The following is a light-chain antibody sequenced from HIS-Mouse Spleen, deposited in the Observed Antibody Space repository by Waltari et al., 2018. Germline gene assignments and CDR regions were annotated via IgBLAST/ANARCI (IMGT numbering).Light chain of an antibody. J-gene: IGLJ2*01. CDR1: NMGRKR. CDR3: QVWDSSSDHVV. Sequence: SHVLTQPLSASVAPGKTARTTRGGNNMGRKRVQGYQQKPGQAHVLVVDDDGVRPSEIPERFSGSNSGNTTTLAISRVEAGDEADYCCQVWDSSSDHVVFGGGTKLTVL. V-gene: IGLV3-21*03. CDR2: DDG.